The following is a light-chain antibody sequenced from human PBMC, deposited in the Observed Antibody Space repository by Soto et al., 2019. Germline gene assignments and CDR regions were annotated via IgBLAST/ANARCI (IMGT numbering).Light chain of an antibody. J-gene: IGLJ1*01. CDR2: NDI. CDR3: AAWDDSLNGYV. V-gene: IGLV1-44*01. Sequence: HSVLTQPPSASGTPGQRVTISCSGSSSNIEYNTVNWYQQVPETAPKLLIYNDIQRPSGVPDRFSGSKSGTSASLAISGLQSEDEADYYCAAWDDSLNGYVFGTGTKVTVL. CDR1: SSNIEYNT.